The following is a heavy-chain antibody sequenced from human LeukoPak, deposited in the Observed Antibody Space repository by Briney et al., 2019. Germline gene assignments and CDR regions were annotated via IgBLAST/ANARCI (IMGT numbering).Heavy chain of an antibody. J-gene: IGHJ5*02. CDR1: GGSFSGYY. V-gene: IGHV4-34*01. D-gene: IGHD3-10*01. CDR2: INHSGST. CDR3: ARNRVDYYGYRFDP. Sequence: SETLSLTCAVYGGSFSGYYWSWIRQPPGKGLEWIGEINHSGSTNYNPSLKSRVTISVDTSKNQFSLKLSSVTAADTAVYYCARNRVDYYGYRFDPWGQGTLVTVSS.